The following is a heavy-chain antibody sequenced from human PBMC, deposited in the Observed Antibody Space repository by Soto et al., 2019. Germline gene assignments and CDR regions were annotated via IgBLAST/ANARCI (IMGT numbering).Heavy chain of an antibody. V-gene: IGHV2-5*01. J-gene: IGHJ5*02. Sequence: SGPTLVNPTQTLTLTCTFSGFSLSTSGVGVGWIRQPSGKALEWLALIYWNDDKRYSPSLKSRLTITKDTSKNQVVLTMTNMDPVDTATYYCAHLVGYCSSTSCYRLFDPWGQGTLVTVSS. CDR2: IYWNDDK. CDR1: GFSLSTSGVG. D-gene: IGHD2-2*02. CDR3: AHLVGYCSSTSCYRLFDP.